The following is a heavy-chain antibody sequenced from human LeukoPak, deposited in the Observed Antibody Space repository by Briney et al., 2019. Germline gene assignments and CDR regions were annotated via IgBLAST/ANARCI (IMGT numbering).Heavy chain of an antibody. V-gene: IGHV4-59*08. Sequence: SETLSLTCTVSGGSISSHYWSWIRQPPGKGLEWIGYIYYSGSTNYNPSLKSRVTISADTSKNQFSLKLTSVTAADTAVYYCARGVLHTPGFYGYWFDSWGQGTLVTVSS. CDR2: IYYSGST. J-gene: IGHJ5*01. CDR3: ARGVLHTPGFYGYWFDS. CDR1: GGSISSHY. D-gene: IGHD3-10*01.